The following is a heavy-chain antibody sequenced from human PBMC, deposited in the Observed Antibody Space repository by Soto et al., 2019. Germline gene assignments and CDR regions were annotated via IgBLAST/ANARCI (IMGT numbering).Heavy chain of an antibody. V-gene: IGHV3-30*03. D-gene: IGHD2-15*01. Sequence: PGGPLRLSCAGSGFTFRSYGMHWVRQAPGKGLGWVAVISYDGSDKYYGDSVKGRFTISRDNAKNSLYLQMNSLRDEDTAVYYCARIGGTDAFDIWGQGTMVTVSS. CDR1: GFTFRSYG. CDR2: ISYDGSDK. J-gene: IGHJ3*02. CDR3: ARIGGTDAFDI.